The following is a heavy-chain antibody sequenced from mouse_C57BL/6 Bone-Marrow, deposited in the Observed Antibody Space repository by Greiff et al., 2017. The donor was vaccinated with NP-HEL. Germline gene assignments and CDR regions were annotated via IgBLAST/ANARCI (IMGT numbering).Heavy chain of an antibody. V-gene: IGHV1-82*01. CDR1: GYAFSSSW. J-gene: IGHJ1*03. D-gene: IGHD3-1*01. CDR3: ARSGATRGDV. Sequence: VKLMESGPELVKPGASVKISCKASGYAFSSSWMNWVKQRPGKGLEWIGRIYPGDGDTNYNGKFKGKATLTADKSSSTAYMQLSSLTSEDSAVYFCARSGATRGDVWGTGTTVTVSS. CDR2: IYPGDGDT.